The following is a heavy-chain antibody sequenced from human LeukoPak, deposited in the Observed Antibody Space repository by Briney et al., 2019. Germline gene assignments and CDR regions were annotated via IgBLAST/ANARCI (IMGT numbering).Heavy chain of an antibody. CDR3: ARDYSSGWYRRLSMGPGGMDV. J-gene: IGHJ6*02. Sequence: SETLSLTCTVSGGSISSYYWSWIRQPPGKGLEWIGYIYYSGSTNYNPSLKSRVTISVDTSKNQFSLKLSSVTAADTAVYYCARDYSSGWYRRLSMGPGGMDVWGQGTTVTVSS. D-gene: IGHD6-19*01. CDR2: IYYSGST. V-gene: IGHV4-59*12. CDR1: GGSISSYY.